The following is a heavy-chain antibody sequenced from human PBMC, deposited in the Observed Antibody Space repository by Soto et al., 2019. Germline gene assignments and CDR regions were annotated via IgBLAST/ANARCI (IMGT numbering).Heavy chain of an antibody. V-gene: IGHV3-23*01. CDR3: AKAMVVGATNYFDY. J-gene: IGHJ4*02. D-gene: IGHD2-15*01. Sequence: PGGSLRLSCAASGFTFSTYAMTWVRQAPGKGLEWVSTINIRGDRTYYADSVKGRFTISRDNSKDTLYLQMNSLRAEDTAIYYCAKAMVVGATNYFDYWGLGTLVTVSS. CDR2: INIRGDRT. CDR1: GFTFSTYA.